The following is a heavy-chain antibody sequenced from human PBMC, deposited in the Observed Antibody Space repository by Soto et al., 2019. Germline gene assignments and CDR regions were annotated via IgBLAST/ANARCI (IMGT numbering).Heavy chain of an antibody. CDR1: GFTFSDHY. Sequence: PGGSLRLSCAASGFTFSDHYMDWVRQAPGKGLEWVGRSRNKANSDTTEYAASVKDRFTISRDDSKNSLYLQMDSLKTEDTAVYYCASPGSGYSYGSWGQGTLVTVSS. J-gene: IGHJ4*02. V-gene: IGHV3-72*01. CDR3: ASPGSGYSYGS. D-gene: IGHD5-18*01. CDR2: SRNKANSDTT.